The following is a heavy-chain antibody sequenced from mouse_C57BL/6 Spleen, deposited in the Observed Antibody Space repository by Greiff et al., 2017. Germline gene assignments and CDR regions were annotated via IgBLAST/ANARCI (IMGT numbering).Heavy chain of an antibody. J-gene: IGHJ2*01. D-gene: IGHD1-1*01. CDR2: ISGGGGNT. V-gene: IGHV5-9*01. CDR1: GFTFSSYT. Sequence: EVHLVESGGGLVKPGGSLKLSCAASGFTFSSYTMSWVRQTPEKRLEWVATISGGGGNTYYPDSVKGRFTISRDNAKNTLYLQMSSLRSEDTALYYCARRTYGSSYFDYWGQGTTLTVSS. CDR3: ARRTYGSSYFDY.